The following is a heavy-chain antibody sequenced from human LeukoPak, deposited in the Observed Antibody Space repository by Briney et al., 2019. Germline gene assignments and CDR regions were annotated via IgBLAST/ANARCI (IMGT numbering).Heavy chain of an antibody. J-gene: IGHJ4*02. V-gene: IGHV4-38-2*02. Sequence: SETLSLTCTVSGYSISSGYYWGWRRRHPGKGGEGRGRNNHSGSTYYNPSLKSRVTISVDTSKNQFSLKLSSVTAADTAVYYCASQDIVVVPAAFDYWGQGTLVTVSS. D-gene: IGHD2-2*01. CDR2: NNHSGST. CDR3: ASQDIVVVPAAFDY. CDR1: GYSISSGYY.